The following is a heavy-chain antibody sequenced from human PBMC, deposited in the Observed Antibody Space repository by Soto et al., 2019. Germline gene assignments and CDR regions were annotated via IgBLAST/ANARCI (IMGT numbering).Heavy chain of an antibody. D-gene: IGHD3-22*01. J-gene: IGHJ4*02. Sequence: ASVKVSCKASGYTFTSYDIYWVRQATGQGLEWMGWMNPNTANSGYAQKFQGRVTMTSDTSISTAYMELSSLRSEDTAVYYCAASGDYYDSSGYYRSPQFDYWGQGTLVTVSS. CDR3: AASGDYYDSSGYYRSPQFDY. CDR2: MNPNTANS. V-gene: IGHV1-8*01. CDR1: GYTFTSYD.